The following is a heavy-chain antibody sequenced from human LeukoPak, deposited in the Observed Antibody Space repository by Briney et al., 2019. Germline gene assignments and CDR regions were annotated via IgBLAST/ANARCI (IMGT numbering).Heavy chain of an antibody. V-gene: IGHV1-2*02. J-gene: IGHJ4*02. Sequence: GASVKVSCKASGGTFSSYAISWVRQAPGQGLEWMGWINPNSGGTNYAQKFQGRVTMTRDTSISTAYMELSRLRSDDTAVYYCARARSDILTGHPFDYWGQGTLVTVSS. CDR2: INPNSGGT. CDR3: ARARSDILTGHPFDY. D-gene: IGHD3-9*01. CDR1: GGTFSSYA.